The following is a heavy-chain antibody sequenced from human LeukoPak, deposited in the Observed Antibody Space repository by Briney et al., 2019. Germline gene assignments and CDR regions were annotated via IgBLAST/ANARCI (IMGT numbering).Heavy chain of an antibody. Sequence: GGSLRLSCAASGFTFTNAWMSWFRQPPGKGLEWVARIKNKGEGGTTDYDAPVRGRFTISRDDSKNTVYLQMNSLTTDDTAVYYCTADDASKIAPFDYWGQGTLVTVSS. D-gene: IGHD2-21*01. V-gene: IGHV3-15*01. CDR2: IKNKGEGGTT. J-gene: IGHJ4*02. CDR1: GFTFTNAW. CDR3: TADDASKIAPFDY.